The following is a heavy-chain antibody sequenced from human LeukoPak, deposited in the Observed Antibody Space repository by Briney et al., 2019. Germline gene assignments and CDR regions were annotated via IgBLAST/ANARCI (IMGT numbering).Heavy chain of an antibody. J-gene: IGHJ4*02. CDR2: VSDDGNNI. V-gene: IGHV3-30*04. Sequence: GGSLRLSCAASGFTFSNYPMHWVRQAPGKGLEWVAVVSDDGNNIYYADSVKGRFTISRDNSKNTLYLQMNSLRAEDTAVYYCARGRVLRYFEGGFDYWGQGTLVTVSS. CDR1: GFTFSNYP. D-gene: IGHD3-9*01. CDR3: ARGRVLRYFEGGFDY.